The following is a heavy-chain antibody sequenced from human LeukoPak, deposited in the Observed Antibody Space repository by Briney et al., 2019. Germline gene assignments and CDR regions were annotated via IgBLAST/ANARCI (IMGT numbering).Heavy chain of an antibody. V-gene: IGHV3-48*03. CDR2: ISSSGSTI. J-gene: IGHJ6*03. CDR1: GFTFSSYE. Sequence: GGSLRLSCAASGFTFSSYEMNWVRQAPGKGLEWVSYISSSGSTIYYADSVKGRFTISRDNAKNSLYLQMNSLRAEDTAVYYCARDFNYYYYYYMDVWGKGTTVTVSS. CDR3: ARDFNYYYYYYMDV.